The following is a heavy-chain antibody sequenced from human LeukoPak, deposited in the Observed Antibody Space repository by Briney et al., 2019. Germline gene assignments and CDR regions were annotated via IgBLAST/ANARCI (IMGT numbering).Heavy chain of an antibody. J-gene: IGHJ3*02. CDR1: GGSISSYY. CDR3: ARVPPGYCSSTTCSDAFDI. Sequence: SETLSLTCTGSGGSISSYYWRWIRQPPGKVLEWIEYIYYSGSTNYNPSLKSRVTISVDTSKNQFSLKLSSVTAADTAVYYCARVPPGYCSSTTCSDAFDIWGQCTMVTVSS. D-gene: IGHD2-2*01. CDR2: IYYSGST. V-gene: IGHV4-59*01.